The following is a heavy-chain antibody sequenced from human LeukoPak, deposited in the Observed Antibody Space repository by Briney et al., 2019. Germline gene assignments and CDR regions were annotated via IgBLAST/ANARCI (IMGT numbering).Heavy chain of an antibody. J-gene: IGHJ5*02. V-gene: IGHV3-66*01. CDR2: IYAGGNT. D-gene: IGHD6-13*01. CDR3: ARGIGSRFTRFDP. CDR1: GFSVSNNY. Sequence: PGGSLRLSCIASGFSVSNNYMTWVRQAPGKGLEWVSVIYAGGNTFYADSVKGRFNISRDNSNNTVYLQIDSLRVEDTAAYYCARGIGSRFTRFDPWGQGTLVTVSS.